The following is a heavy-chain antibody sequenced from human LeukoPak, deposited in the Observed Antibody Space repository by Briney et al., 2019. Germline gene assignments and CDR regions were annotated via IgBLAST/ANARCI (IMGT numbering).Heavy chain of an antibody. Sequence: SQTLSLTCSVSGVSIRSYSWSWIRQPSGKGLELIGRIQTNGSTNYNPSLRSRVTISVDTSKNQFSLKLSSVTAADTAVYYCAREEEGDYSDYFDYWGQGTLVTVSS. D-gene: IGHD2-15*01. CDR3: AREEEGDYSDYFDY. V-gene: IGHV4-4*07. CDR2: IQTNGST. J-gene: IGHJ4*02. CDR1: GVSIRSYS.